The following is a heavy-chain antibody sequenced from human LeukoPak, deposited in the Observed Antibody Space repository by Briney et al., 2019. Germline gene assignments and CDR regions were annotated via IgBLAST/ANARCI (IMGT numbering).Heavy chain of an antibody. CDR1: GFTFSSYG. J-gene: IGHJ4*02. Sequence: GGSLRLSCAASGFTFSSYGMHWVRQAPGKGLEWVAVIWYDGSNKYYADSVKGRFTISRDSSKNTLYLQMNSLRAEDTAVYYCAKDLSIAAQGHDYWGQGTLVTVSS. CDR3: AKDLSIAAQGHDY. D-gene: IGHD6-6*01. CDR2: IWYDGSNK. V-gene: IGHV3-33*06.